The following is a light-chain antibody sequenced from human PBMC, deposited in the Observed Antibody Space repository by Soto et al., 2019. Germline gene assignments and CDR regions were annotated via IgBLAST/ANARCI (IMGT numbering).Light chain of an antibody. V-gene: IGKV3-15*01. Sequence: EIWLTQSPGTLSLSAGERATLSGSSSQSVSNNYLAWYQQKPGQAPRLLVYGASTRATGITARFSGSGSGTEFTLTIRSMQPEDFAAYYCKKYNNWQINCGNGQRLELK. CDR2: GAS. CDR1: QSVSNN. J-gene: IGKJ5*01. CDR3: KKYNNWQIN.